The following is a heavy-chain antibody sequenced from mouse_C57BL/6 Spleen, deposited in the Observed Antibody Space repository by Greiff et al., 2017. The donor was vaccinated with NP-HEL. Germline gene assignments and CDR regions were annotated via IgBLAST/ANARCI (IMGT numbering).Heavy chain of an antibody. CDR2: IYPSDSET. V-gene: IGHV1-61*01. CDR3: ARANWAWFAY. J-gene: IGHJ3*01. Sequence: QVQLQQPGAELVRPGSSVKLSCKASGYTFTSYWMDWVKRRPGQGLEWIGNIYPSDSETHYNQKFKDKATLTVDKSSSTAYMQLSSLTSEDSAVYYCARANWAWFAYWGQGTLVTVSA. CDR1: GYTFTSYW. D-gene: IGHD4-1*01.